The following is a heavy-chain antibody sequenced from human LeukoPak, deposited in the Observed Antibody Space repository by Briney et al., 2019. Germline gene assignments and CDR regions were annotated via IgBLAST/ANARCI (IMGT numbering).Heavy chain of an antibody. CDR2: ISAYNGNT. CDR3: ATEPLITMVRGVADRNWFDP. V-gene: IGHV1-18*01. D-gene: IGHD3-10*01. J-gene: IGHJ5*02. Sequence: GASVKVSCKASGYTFTSYGISWVRQAPGQGLEWMGWISAYNGNTNYAQKLQGRVTMTTDTSTSTAYMELRSLRSDNTAVYYCATEPLITMVRGVADRNWFDPWGQGTLVTVSS. CDR1: GYTFTSYG.